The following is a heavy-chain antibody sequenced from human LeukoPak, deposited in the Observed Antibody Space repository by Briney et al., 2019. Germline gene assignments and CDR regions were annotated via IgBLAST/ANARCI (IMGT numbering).Heavy chain of an antibody. CDR3: AKDITDGDDN. D-gene: IGHD3-10*01. CDR1: GFTFSNDG. Sequence: GGSLRLSCAASGFTFSNDGMHWVRQAPGKGLEWLAFIPYDGSDKFYADSVRGRFTTSRDNSRDTLYLQMTSLRPEDTALYFCAKDITDGDDNWGQGTLVTVSS. CDR2: IPYDGSDK. J-gene: IGHJ4*02. V-gene: IGHV3-30*02.